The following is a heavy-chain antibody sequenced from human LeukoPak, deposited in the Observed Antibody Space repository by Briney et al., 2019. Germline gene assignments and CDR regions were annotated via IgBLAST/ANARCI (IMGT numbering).Heavy chain of an antibody. CDR2: ISSSSSTI. CDR3: AKHPRPNDYGDFYFDY. Sequence: GGSLRLSCAASGFTFSSYSMNWVRQAPGKGLEWVSYISSSSSTIYYADSVKGRFTISRDNAKNSLYLQMNSLRAEDTAVYYCAKHPRPNDYGDFYFDYWGQGTLVTVSS. CDR1: GFTFSSYS. J-gene: IGHJ4*02. D-gene: IGHD4-17*01. V-gene: IGHV3-48*04.